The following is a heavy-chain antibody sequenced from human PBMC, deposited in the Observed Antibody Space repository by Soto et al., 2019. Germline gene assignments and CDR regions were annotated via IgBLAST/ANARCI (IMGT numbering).Heavy chain of an antibody. Sequence: GGSLRLSCAASVFTFSNFAMTWVRQAPGEGLEWVSSISGTDDYTYYADSVKGRFTISRDNAKNSLLLHMNSLRADDTAVYHCARGDLKRPKNELLAYFDYWGQGTQVTVSS. CDR3: ARGDLKRPKNELLAYFDY. CDR2: ISGTDDYT. V-gene: IGHV3-23*01. CDR1: VFTFSNFA. D-gene: IGHD1-7*01. J-gene: IGHJ4*02.